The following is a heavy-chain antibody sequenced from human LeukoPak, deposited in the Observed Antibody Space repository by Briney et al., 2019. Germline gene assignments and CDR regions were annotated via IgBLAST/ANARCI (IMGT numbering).Heavy chain of an antibody. V-gene: IGHV1-18*04. CDR3: ARDHKKRSSGWGYYYYYGMDV. CDR2: ISAYNGNT. J-gene: IGHJ6*04. CDR1: GYTFTSYG. Sequence: GASVKVSCEASGYTFTSYGISWVRQAPGQGLEWMGWISAYNGNTNYAQKLQGRVTMTTDTSTSTAYMELRSLRSDDTAVYYCARDHKKRSSGWGYYYYYGMDVWGKGTTVTASS. D-gene: IGHD6-19*01.